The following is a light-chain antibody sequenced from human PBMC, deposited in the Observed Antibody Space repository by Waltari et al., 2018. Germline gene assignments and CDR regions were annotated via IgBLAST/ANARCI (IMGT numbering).Light chain of an antibody. CDR3: QKYGTLPAT. Sequence: EVVLTQSPGTLSLSPGERATLSCRASQSVSRYLAWYQQKPGQAHRLLIYDTSTRATGIPDRFSGSGSGTDFSLTISRLDPEDFAVYYCQKYGTLPATFGQGTKVEVK. J-gene: IGKJ1*01. V-gene: IGKV3-20*01. CDR1: QSVSRY. CDR2: DTS.